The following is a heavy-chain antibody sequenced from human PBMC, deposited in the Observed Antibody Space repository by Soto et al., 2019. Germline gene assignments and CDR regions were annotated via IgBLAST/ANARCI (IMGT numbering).Heavy chain of an antibody. CDR3: AREGGSLNWFDP. J-gene: IGHJ5*02. CDR1: GFTFSIYA. D-gene: IGHD1-26*01. Sequence: GXSLKLSCAASGFTFSIYAMIWVIQAPGKGLKWVSAIRGSGGSTYYADSVKGRFTISRDNSKNTLYLQMNRMRDEDTAVYYCAREGGSLNWFDPWGQGTLVTVSS. CDR2: IRGSGGST. V-gene: IGHV3-23*01.